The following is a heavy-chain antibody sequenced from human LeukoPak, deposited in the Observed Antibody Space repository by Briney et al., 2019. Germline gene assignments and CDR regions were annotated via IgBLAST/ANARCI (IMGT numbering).Heavy chain of an antibody. CDR3: ACLTTADAFDI. CDR2: IYDSGST. D-gene: IGHD3-22*01. J-gene: IGHJ3*02. Sequence: SETLSLTCTVSGYSISSGYYWGWIRQPPGKGLEWIGYIYDSGSTNYNPSLKSRVTISVDTSKNQFSLKLSSVTAADTAVYYCACLTTADAFDIWGQGTMVTVSS. V-gene: IGHV4-61*01. CDR1: GYSISSGYY.